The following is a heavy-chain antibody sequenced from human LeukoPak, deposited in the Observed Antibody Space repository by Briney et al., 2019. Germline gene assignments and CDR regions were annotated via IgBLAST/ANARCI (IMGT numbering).Heavy chain of an antibody. CDR1: GFTFTNFA. CDR2: ILNDERNK. CDR3: AKDRGDGYNWENYSGFDS. V-gene: IGHV3-30*04. Sequence: GGSLRLSCAASGFTFTNFAMHWVRQAPGKGLEWVAVILNDERNKWYADSVKGRFTTSRDNSQNTLSLQMNSLRVEDTGVYYCAKDRGDGYNWENYSGFDSWGQGTLVTVSS. J-gene: IGHJ4*02. D-gene: IGHD5-24*01.